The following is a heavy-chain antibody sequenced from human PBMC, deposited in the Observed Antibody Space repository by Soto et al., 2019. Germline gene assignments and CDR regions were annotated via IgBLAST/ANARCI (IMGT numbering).Heavy chain of an antibody. D-gene: IGHD2-15*01. J-gene: IGHJ5*02. Sequence: GGSLRLSCAASGFIFSDYYMTWIRQAPGKGLEWVAYIATRLSHTNYADSVRGRFTISRDDAKNSLYLQMNSLRVDDTAVYYCVRDLGYCGGGACSLGQGTLVTVSS. CDR2: IATRLSHT. CDR1: GFIFSDYY. V-gene: IGHV3-11*05. CDR3: VRDLGYCGGGACS.